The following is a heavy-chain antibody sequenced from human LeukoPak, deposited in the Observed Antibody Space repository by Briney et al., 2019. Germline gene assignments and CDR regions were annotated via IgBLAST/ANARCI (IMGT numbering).Heavy chain of an antibody. Sequence: GGSLRLSCAASAFTFSNYLISWVRQAPGKGLEWVSAISGNGVDTYYANSVKGRFTISRDNSKNTLYLQMHGLRPDDTAVYYCAIQSWLQSGAINFFEYWGLGTLVTVSS. V-gene: IGHV3-23*01. CDR1: AFTFSNYL. J-gene: IGHJ4*02. CDR3: AIQSWLQSGAINFFEY. CDR2: ISGNGVDT. D-gene: IGHD5-24*01.